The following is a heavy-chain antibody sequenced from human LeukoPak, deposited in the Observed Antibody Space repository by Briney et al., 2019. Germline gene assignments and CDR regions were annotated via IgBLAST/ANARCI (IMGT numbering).Heavy chain of an antibody. CDR2: IYYSGST. CDR1: GGSISSYY. Sequence: PSETLSLTCTVSGGSISSYYWSWIRQPPGKGLEWIGYIYYSGSTNYNPSLKSRVTISVDTSKNQFSLKLSSVTAADTAVYYCARLRPYDSSGYSPYYYMDVWGKGTTVTISS. J-gene: IGHJ6*03. D-gene: IGHD3-22*01. V-gene: IGHV4-59*01. CDR3: ARLRPYDSSGYSPYYYMDV.